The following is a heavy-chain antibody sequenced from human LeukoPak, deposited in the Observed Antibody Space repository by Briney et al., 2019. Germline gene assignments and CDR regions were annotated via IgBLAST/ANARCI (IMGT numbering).Heavy chain of an antibody. CDR1: GGSISSGGYS. CDR2: IYHSGST. J-gene: IGHJ4*02. Sequence: SETLSLTCAVSGGSISSGGYSWGWIRQPPGKGLEWIGYIYHSGSTYYNPSLKSRVTISVDRSKNQFSLKLSYVTAADTAVYYCARARWRMGLFDYWGQGTLVTVSS. V-gene: IGHV4-30-2*01. CDR3: ARARWRMGLFDY. D-gene: IGHD2-15*01.